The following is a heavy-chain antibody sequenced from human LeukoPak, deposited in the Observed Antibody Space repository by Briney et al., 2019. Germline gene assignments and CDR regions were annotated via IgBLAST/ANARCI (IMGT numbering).Heavy chain of an antibody. D-gene: IGHD6-19*01. J-gene: IGHJ4*02. Sequence: GGSLRLSCAASGFTFSSYSMNWVRQAPGKGLEWVSYISSSSSTIYYADSVKGRFTISRDNAKNSLYLQMNSLRAEDTAVYYCAGAERYSSNYWGQGTLVTVSS. CDR3: AGAERYSSNY. CDR2: ISSSSSTI. CDR1: GFTFSSYS. V-gene: IGHV3-48*04.